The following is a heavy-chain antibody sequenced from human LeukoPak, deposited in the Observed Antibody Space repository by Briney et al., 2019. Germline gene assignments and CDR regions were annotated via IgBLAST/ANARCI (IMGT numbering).Heavy chain of an antibody. D-gene: IGHD5-12*01. J-gene: IGHJ6*02. Sequence: ASVKVSCKASGYTFTGYYMHWVRQAPGQGLEWMGWIIPNSGGTNYAQKFQGRVTMTRDTSISTAYMELSRLRSDDTAVYYCARGTSGYGEYQLAEYYYGMDVWGQGTTVTVSS. V-gene: IGHV1-2*02. CDR1: GYTFTGYY. CDR2: IIPNSGGT. CDR3: ARGTSGYGEYQLAEYYYGMDV.